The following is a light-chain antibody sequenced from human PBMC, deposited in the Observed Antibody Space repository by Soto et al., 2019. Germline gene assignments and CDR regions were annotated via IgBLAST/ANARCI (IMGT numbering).Light chain of an antibody. V-gene: IGKV1-27*01. CDR1: QGIGVY. CDR3: QKYNSAPLT. J-gene: IGKJ4*01. Sequence: DIQMTPSPSSLSASLGDRVTITCRASQGIGVYLAWFQQKPGNVPRLLIYAASTLQSGVPSRFSGSGSGTDFTLTISSLQPEDVATYYCQKYNSAPLTFGGGTKVDIK. CDR2: AAS.